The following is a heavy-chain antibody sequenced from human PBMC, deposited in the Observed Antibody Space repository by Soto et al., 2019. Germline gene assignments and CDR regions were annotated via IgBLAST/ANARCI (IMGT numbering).Heavy chain of an antibody. CDR2: ISYDGSNN. V-gene: IGHV3-30*18. Sequence: QVQLVESGGGVVQPGRSLGLSCVASGFIFSRHAMHWVRQAPGKGLEWVAVISYDGSNNYFADSVKGRFTISRDNSKNMLFLQMHSLRAVDTAVYHCAKDKYDFGGNSDYDYYGMDVWGQGTTVTVSS. D-gene: IGHD3-22*01. J-gene: IGHJ6*02. CDR3: AKDKYDFGGNSDYDYYGMDV. CDR1: GFIFSRHA.